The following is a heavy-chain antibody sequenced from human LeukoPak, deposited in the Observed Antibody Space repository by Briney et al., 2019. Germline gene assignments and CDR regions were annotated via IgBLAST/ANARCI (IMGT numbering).Heavy chain of an antibody. D-gene: IGHD3-3*01. CDR2: INHSGST. J-gene: IGHJ5*02. Sequence: SETLSFTCAVSGGSFSGYYWSWIRQPPGKGLEWIGEINHSGSTNYNPSLKSRVTISVDASKKQFPLKLSSVTAADTAVYYCARKGYDFWSGYPAGGNWFDPWGQGTLVTVSS. CDR3: ARKGYDFWSGYPAGGNWFDP. V-gene: IGHV4-34*01. CDR1: GGSFSGYY.